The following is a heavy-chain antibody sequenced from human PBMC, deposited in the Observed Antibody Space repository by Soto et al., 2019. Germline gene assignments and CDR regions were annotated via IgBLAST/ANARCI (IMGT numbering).Heavy chain of an antibody. J-gene: IGHJ4*02. CDR2: IYYSGST. CDR1: GGSISSYY. Sequence: QVQLQESGPGLVKPSETLSLTCTVSGGSISSYYWSWIRQPPGKGLEWIGYIYYSGSTNYNPSLKSRVTISVDTSKNQFSLKLSSVTAADTAVYYCTCREGDYWGQGTLVTVSS. D-gene: IGHD1-26*01. V-gene: IGHV4-59*01. CDR3: TCREGDY.